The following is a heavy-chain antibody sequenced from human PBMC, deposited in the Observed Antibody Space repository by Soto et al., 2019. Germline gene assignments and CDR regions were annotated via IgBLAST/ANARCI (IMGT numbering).Heavy chain of an antibody. CDR3: ARDGSHYYGMDV. CDR2: IIPILGIA. J-gene: IGHJ6*02. CDR1: GGTFRSYT. Sequence: QVQLVQSGAEVKKPGSSVKVSCKASGGTFRSYTISWVRQAPGQGLEWMGRIIPILGIANYAQKFQGRVTITADKSTSTAYMELSSLRSEDTAVYYCARDGSHYYGMDVWGQGTTVTVSS. V-gene: IGHV1-69*08.